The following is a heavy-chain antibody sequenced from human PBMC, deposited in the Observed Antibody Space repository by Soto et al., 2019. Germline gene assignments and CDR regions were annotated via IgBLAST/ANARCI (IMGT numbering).Heavy chain of an antibody. CDR1: GFTFSSFA. CDR3: AQGEWELLPPYY. Sequence: GGSLRLSCAAFGFTFSSFAMSWVRQAPGKGLEWVSAISGSGGSTYYADSVKGRFTISRDNSKNTLYLQMNSLRAEDTAVYYCAQGEWELLPPYYWGQGILVTVSS. CDR2: ISGSGGST. V-gene: IGHV3-23*01. D-gene: IGHD1-26*01. J-gene: IGHJ4*02.